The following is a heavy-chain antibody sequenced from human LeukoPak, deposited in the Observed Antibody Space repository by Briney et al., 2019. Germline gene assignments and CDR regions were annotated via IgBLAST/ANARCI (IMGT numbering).Heavy chain of an antibody. J-gene: IGHJ6*03. CDR1: GNTFNSYG. V-gene: IGHV1-18*01. CDR3: ASGQTVMPPRGYYMDV. D-gene: IGHD4-17*01. Sequence: ASVTVSCTASGNTFNSYGITWVRQVPGQGLEWMGWISAYSGNTKYAQMLQGRVTITTDTSTSTAYMELRSLRSDDTAVYYCASGQTVMPPRGYYMDVWGKGTTVTVSS. CDR2: ISAYSGNT.